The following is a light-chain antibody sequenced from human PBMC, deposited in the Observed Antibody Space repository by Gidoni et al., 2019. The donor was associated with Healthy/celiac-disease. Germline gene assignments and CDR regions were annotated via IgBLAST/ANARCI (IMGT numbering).Light chain of an antibody. CDR2: AAS. Sequence: DIQMTQSPSSLSASVGDRVTITCRASQSIRSYLNWYQQKPGKATKLLIYAASSLQSGVPSRFSGSGAGTDFTLKISSLQPEDFATYYCQQSYSTTWTFGQGTKVEIK. J-gene: IGKJ1*01. V-gene: IGKV1-39*01. CDR3: QQSYSTTWT. CDR1: QSIRSY.